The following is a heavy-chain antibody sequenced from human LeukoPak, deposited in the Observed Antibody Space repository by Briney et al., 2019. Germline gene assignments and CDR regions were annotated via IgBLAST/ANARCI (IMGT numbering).Heavy chain of an antibody. D-gene: IGHD1-26*01. CDR2: IYYSGST. J-gene: IGHJ4*02. CDR1: GGSISSYY. CDR3: AGSGSHDY. Sequence: SETLSLTCTVSGGSISSYYWSWIRQPPGKGLEWIGYIYYSGSTNYNPSLKSRVTISVDTSKNQFSLKLSSVTAADTAVYYCAGSGSHDYWGQGTLVTVSS. V-gene: IGHV4-59*12.